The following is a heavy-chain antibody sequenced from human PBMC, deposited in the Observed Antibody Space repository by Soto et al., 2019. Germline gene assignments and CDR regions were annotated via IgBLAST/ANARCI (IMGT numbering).Heavy chain of an antibody. CDR2: INPNSGGT. V-gene: IGHV1-2*04. CDR3: ARVSVAGTNDVAFDI. J-gene: IGHJ3*02. CDR1: GYTFTGYY. Sequence: QVQLVQSGAEVKKPGASVKVSCKATGYTFTGYYMHWVRQAPGQGLEWMGWINPNSGGTNYAQKFQSWVTMTRDTAISTAYMELCRLRSDDTAVYYCARVSVAGTNDVAFDIWGQGTLVTVSS. D-gene: IGHD6-19*01.